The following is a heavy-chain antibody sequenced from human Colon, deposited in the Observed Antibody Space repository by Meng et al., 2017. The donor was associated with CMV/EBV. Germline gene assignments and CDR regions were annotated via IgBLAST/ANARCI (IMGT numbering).Heavy chain of an antibody. Sequence: SVKVSCKASGLTFSTYSISWVRQAPGQGLEWMGRVMPNLGTANYSEKFQGRVTFSADTSTSTGYMVLSSLRSDDTAVYYCGRGINMGISYYYGMDVWGQGTTVTVSS. CDR2: VMPNLGTA. J-gene: IGHJ6*02. CDR3: GRGINMGISYYYGMDV. V-gene: IGHV1-69*08. D-gene: IGHD3-10*01. CDR1: GLTFSTYS.